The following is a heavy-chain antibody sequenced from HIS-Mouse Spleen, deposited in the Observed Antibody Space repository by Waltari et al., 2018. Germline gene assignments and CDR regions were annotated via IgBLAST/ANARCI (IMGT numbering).Heavy chain of an antibody. D-gene: IGHD3-9*01. CDR3: ARNFYRYYFDY. CDR2: IYSGGST. Sequence: EVQLVESGGGLIQPGGSLRLSCAASGFTVSSNYMGWVRQAPGKGLEWVSVIYSGGSTYYADSVKGRFTISRDNSKNTLYLQMNSLRAEDTAVYYCARNFYRYYFDYWGQGTLVTVSS. CDR1: GFTVSSNY. J-gene: IGHJ4*02. V-gene: IGHV3-53*01.